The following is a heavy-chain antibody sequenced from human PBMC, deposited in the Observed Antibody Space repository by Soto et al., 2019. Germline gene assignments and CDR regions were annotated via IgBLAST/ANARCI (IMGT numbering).Heavy chain of an antibody. J-gene: IGHJ4*02. CDR1: GYTFTRYD. CDR3: TRGRSYGFPFDY. V-gene: IGHV1-8*01. CDR2: MNPNSGNT. Sequence: ASVKVSCKASGYTFTRYDINWVGQATGQGLEWMGWMNPNSGNTGYAQKFKGRVTMTRNTSISTAYMELSGLRSEDTAVYYCTRGRSYGFPFDYWGQGTPVTVSS. D-gene: IGHD5-18*01.